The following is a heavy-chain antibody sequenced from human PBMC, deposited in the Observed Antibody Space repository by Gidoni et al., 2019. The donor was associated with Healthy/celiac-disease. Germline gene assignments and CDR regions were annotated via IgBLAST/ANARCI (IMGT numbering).Heavy chain of an antibody. CDR3: ARLGRGSSGYYWYFDL. J-gene: IGHJ2*01. Sequence: QMQLQESGPGLVTPSETLSLTCTVSGVSISSSSYYWGWISQPPGKGLEWIGSIYYSGSTYYNPSLKSQVTISVDTSKNQFSLKLSSVTAADTAVYYCARLGRGSSGYYWYFDLWGRGTLVTVSS. CDR2: IYYSGST. V-gene: IGHV4-39*01. CDR1: GVSISSSSYY. D-gene: IGHD3-22*01.